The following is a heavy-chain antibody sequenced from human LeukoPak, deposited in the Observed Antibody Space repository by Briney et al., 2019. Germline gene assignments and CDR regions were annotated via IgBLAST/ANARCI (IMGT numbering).Heavy chain of an antibody. D-gene: IGHD4-23*01. CDR3: ARIPDYGGNSGEVGY. CDR1: GYSISSGYY. CDR2: IYHSGST. Sequence: SETLSLTCTVSGYSISSGYYWGWIRQPPGKGLEWIGSIYHSGSTYYNPSLKSRVTISVDTSKNQFSLKLSSVTAADTAVYYCARIPDYGGNSGEVGYWGQGTLVTVSS. V-gene: IGHV4-38-2*02. J-gene: IGHJ4*02.